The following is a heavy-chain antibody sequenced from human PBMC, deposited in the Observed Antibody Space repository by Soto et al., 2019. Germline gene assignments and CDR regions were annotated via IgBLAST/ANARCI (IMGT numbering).Heavy chain of an antibody. CDR1: GGSISSSNW. D-gene: IGHD6-13*01. CDR3: ARGGAAAAEMYYFDY. CDR2: IYHSGST. V-gene: IGHV4-4*02. Sequence: QVQLQESGPGLVKPSGTLSLTCAVSGGSISSSNWWSWVRQPPGQGLEWIGEIYHSGSTNYNPSPKSRVTISVDQAKNQFSLKLSAVTAADTAVYYCARGGAAAAEMYYFDYWGQGTLVTVSS. J-gene: IGHJ4*02.